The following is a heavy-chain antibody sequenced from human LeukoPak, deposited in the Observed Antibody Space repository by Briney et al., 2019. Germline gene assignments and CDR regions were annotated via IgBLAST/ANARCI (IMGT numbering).Heavy chain of an antibody. CDR1: GFSFSSYY. Sequence: PGGSLRLSCAAFGFSFSSYYMHWVRQAPGEGLVWVSRISTDGSSTAYADSVKGRFTISRDNAKNTLYLQMSSLRAEDTAVYYCTRVGGDSEVDYWGQGILVTVSS. CDR2: ISTDGSST. CDR3: TRVGGDSEVDY. V-gene: IGHV3-74*01. J-gene: IGHJ4*02. D-gene: IGHD2-21*01.